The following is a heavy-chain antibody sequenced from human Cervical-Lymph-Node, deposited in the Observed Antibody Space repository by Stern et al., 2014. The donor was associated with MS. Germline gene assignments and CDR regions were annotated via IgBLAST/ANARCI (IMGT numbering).Heavy chain of an antibody. J-gene: IGHJ4*02. D-gene: IGHD6-6*01. CDR3: AHLTSSSGQIYFDS. CDR2: IYSGGNT. Sequence: EVQLVESGGGLIQPGGSLRLSCAASGFTVGNNYMSWVRQAPGKGLEWVSFIYSGGNTYYADSVKGRFTISRDNSKNTLYLQMNTLRAEDTAIYYCAHLTSSSGQIYFDSWGQGTLVTVSS. CDR1: GFTVGNNY. V-gene: IGHV3-53*01.